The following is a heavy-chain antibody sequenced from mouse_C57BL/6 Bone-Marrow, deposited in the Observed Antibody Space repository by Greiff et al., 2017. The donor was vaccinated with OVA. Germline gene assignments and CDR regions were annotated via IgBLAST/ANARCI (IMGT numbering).Heavy chain of an antibody. D-gene: IGHD1-1*01. Sequence: QVLLQQSGAELAKPGASVKLSCKASGYTFTSYWMHWVKQRPGQGLEWIGYINPSSGYTKYNQKFKDKATLTADKSSSTAYMQLSSLTYEDSAVYYCAYYYGSSYWYFDVWGTGTTVTVSS. J-gene: IGHJ1*03. CDR3: AYYYGSSYWYFDV. CDR1: GYTFTSYW. CDR2: INPSSGYT. V-gene: IGHV1-7*01.